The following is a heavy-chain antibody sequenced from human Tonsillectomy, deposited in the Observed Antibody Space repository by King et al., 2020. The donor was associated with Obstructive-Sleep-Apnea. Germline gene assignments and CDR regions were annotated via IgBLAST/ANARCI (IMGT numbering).Heavy chain of an antibody. Sequence: VQLVESGGGVVQPGRSLRLSCAASGFTFSSYAMHWVRQAPGKGLEWVAVISYDGTNKYYADSVKGRFTISRDNSKNTLYLRMNSLRAEDTAVYYCAREWGGQEDYWGQGTLVTVSS. CDR1: GFTFSSYA. CDR2: ISYDGTNK. J-gene: IGHJ4*02. CDR3: AREWGGQEDY. D-gene: IGHD1-26*01. V-gene: IGHV3-30*04.